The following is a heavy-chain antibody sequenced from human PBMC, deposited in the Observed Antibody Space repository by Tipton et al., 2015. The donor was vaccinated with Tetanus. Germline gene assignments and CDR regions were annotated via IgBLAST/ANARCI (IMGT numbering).Heavy chain of an antibody. CDR2: ISHGATT. CDR1: GGSISTKTYY. J-gene: IGHJ5*02. Sequence: TLSLTCFVSGGSISTKTYYWGWIRQTPGKGLEWIASISHGATTFYNPSLKSRVTMSVDPPKNQFSVRLSSVTAADTGVYYCARHVGGYGSPPHDLWGQGTLVTVSS. CDR3: ARHVGGYGSPPHDL. V-gene: IGHV4-39*01. D-gene: IGHD3-10*01.